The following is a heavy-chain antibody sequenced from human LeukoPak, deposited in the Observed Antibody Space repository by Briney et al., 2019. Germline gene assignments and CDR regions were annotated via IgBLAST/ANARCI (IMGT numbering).Heavy chain of an antibody. D-gene: IGHD2-15*01. CDR3: ARPAGCSGGSCLFFDY. J-gene: IGHJ4*02. Sequence: GASVKVSCKASGYTFTSYGISWVQQAPGQGLEWMGWISAYNGNTNYAQKLQGRVTMTTDTSTSTAYMELRSLRSDDTAVYYCARPAGCSGGSCLFFDYWGQGTLVTVSS. CDR2: ISAYNGNT. V-gene: IGHV1-18*01. CDR1: GYTFTSYG.